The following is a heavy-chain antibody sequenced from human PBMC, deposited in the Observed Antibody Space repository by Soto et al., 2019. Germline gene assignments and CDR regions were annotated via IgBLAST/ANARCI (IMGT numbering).Heavy chain of an antibody. CDR2: INPNSGGT. D-gene: IGHD2-8*01. CDR3: AREGIYCTNGVCYKDGMDV. J-gene: IGHJ6*02. Sequence: ASVKVSCKASGYTFTGYYMHWVRQAPGQGLEWMGWINPNSGGTSYAQKFQGRVTMTRDTSISTAYMELSRLRSDDTAVYYCAREGIYCTNGVCYKDGMDVGGQGTTVTVS. V-gene: IGHV1-2*02. CDR1: GYTFTGYY.